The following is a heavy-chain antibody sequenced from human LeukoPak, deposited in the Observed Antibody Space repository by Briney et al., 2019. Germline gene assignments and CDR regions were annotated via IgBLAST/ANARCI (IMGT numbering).Heavy chain of an antibody. CDR3: AKAPVTTCSGAYCYPFDY. J-gene: IGHJ4*02. D-gene: IGHD2-21*01. CDR2: ISVSGNT. CDR1: GFTLSSYA. V-gene: IGHV3-23*01. Sequence: GGSLRLPCAASGFTLSSYAMSWVRQAPGKGLKWVSAISVSGNTYHADSVKGRFTISRDSSKNTLYLQMNRLRAEDAAVYYCAKAPVTTCSGAYCYPFDYWGQGTLVTVSS.